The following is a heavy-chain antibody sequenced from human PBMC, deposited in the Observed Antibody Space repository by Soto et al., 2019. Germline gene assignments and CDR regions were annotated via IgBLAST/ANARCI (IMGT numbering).Heavy chain of an antibody. D-gene: IGHD5-12*01. Sequence: SETLSLTCTVSGGSISSSSYCWGWIRQPPGKGLEWIGSIYNSGNTNYNPSLKSRATISLDTSKRQFSLILTSVTAADTAIYFCAGGSYSGYERRIAYWGQGTLVTVS. CDR3: AGGSYSGYERRIAY. J-gene: IGHJ4*02. CDR1: GGSISSSSYC. CDR2: IYNSGNT. V-gene: IGHV4-39*07.